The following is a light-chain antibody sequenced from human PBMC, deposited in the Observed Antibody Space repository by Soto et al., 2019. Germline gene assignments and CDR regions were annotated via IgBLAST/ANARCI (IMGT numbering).Light chain of an antibody. CDR3: NSHGSSRV. Sequence: QSVLTQPASVSGSPGQSITISCTGTSSDVGAYNYVSWYQQRPGKAPKLIIHEVSNRASGVSNRFSASKSGNTATLTISGLQAEDEADYYCNSHGSSRVFGGGTNSPS. J-gene: IGLJ2*01. CDR1: SSDVGAYNY. CDR2: EVS. V-gene: IGLV2-14*01.